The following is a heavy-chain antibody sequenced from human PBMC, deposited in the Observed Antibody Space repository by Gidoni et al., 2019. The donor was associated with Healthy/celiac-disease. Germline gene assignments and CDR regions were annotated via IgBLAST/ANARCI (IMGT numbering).Heavy chain of an antibody. Sequence: EVQLLESGGGLVQPGGSLRLSCAASGFPFSRYAMGWVRQAPGRGLEWVSAISGSGGSTYYADSVKGRFTISRDNSKNTLYLQMNSLRAEDTAVYYCAKSGYCSGGSCYSATGYWGQGTLVTVSS. V-gene: IGHV3-23*01. D-gene: IGHD2-15*01. CDR3: AKSGYCSGGSCYSATGY. CDR2: ISGSGGST. CDR1: GFPFSRYA. J-gene: IGHJ4*02.